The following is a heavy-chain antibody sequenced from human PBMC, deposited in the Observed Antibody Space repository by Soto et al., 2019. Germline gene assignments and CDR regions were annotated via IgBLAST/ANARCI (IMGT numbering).Heavy chain of an antibody. J-gene: IGHJ4*02. V-gene: IGHV4-31*03. CDR3: ARSVNTALVRGIDS. Sequence: SETLSLTCTVSGASFTNDGSYWSWIRQHPGKGLEWIEYIYFTGYTYYTPSLKSRVAFSIETSKRQFSLRLTSVTAADTAIYYCARSVNTALVRGIDSWGQGTLVTVSS. CDR2: IYFTGYT. D-gene: IGHD5-18*01. CDR1: GASFTNDGSY.